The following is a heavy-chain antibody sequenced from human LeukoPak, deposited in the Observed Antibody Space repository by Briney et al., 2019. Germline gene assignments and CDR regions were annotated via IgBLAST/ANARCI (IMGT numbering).Heavy chain of an antibody. CDR1: GYSFTSYW. J-gene: IGHJ4*02. Sequence: GESLKISCKGSGYSFTSYWIGLVHQMAGEGLEGMGIIYAGDSDTRYSPSFQGQVTISADKSISTAYLQWSSLKASDTAMYYCARNARGEGGNFDYWGQGTLVTVSS. CDR3: ARNARGEGGNFDY. CDR2: IYAGDSDT. V-gene: IGHV5-51*07. D-gene: IGHD3-16*01.